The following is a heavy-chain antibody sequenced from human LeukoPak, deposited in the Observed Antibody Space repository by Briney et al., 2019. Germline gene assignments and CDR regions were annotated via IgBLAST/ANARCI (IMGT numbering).Heavy chain of an antibody. CDR3: ARFGVDYDMDV. V-gene: IGHV4-59*11. CDR1: GGSISGHY. J-gene: IGHJ6*02. D-gene: IGHD3-16*01. Sequence: TSETLSLTCSVSGGSISGHYWTWIRQPPGKGLEWIGQIHYAGKPDYNPSLKSRITISVDTSKNQVSLQVSSVTAAGSAIYYCARFGVDYDMDVWGHGTTVTVFS. CDR2: IHYAGKP.